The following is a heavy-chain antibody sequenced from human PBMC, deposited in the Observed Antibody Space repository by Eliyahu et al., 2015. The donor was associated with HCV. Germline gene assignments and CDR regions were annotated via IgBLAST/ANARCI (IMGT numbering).Heavy chain of an antibody. V-gene: IGHV1-3*01. D-gene: IGHD3-10*01. CDR1: GYTFTSYA. CDR2: INAGNGNR. J-gene: IGHJ6*02. Sequence: QVQLVQSGAEVKKPGASVKVSCKASGYTFTSYAMHWVRQAPGQRLEWMGWINAGNGNRKYSQKFQGRVTIITDTSASTAYMELSSLRSEDTAVYYCARFSELGSSGGMDVWGQGTTVTVSS. CDR3: ARFSELGSSGGMDV.